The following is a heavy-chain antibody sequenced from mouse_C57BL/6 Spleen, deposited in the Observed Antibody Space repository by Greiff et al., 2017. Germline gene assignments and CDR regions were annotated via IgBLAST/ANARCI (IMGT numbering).Heavy chain of an antibody. CDR2: IYPGDGDT. Sequence: QVHVKQSGAELVKPGASVKISCKASGYAFSSYWMNWVKQRPGKGLEWIGQIYPGDGDTNYNGKFKGKATLTADKSSSTAYMQLRSLTSEDSAVYFGAKSLAARIDYWGQGTTLTVSS. CDR3: AKSLAARIDY. V-gene: IGHV1-80*01. J-gene: IGHJ2*01. CDR1: GYAFSSYW. D-gene: IGHD3-1*01.